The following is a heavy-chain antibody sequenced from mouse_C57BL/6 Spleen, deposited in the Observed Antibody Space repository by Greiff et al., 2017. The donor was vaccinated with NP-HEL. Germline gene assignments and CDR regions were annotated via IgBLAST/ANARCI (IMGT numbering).Heavy chain of an antibody. D-gene: IGHD1-1*01. J-gene: IGHJ1*03. Sequence: EVKLMESGGGLVKPGGSLKLSCAASGFTFSSYAMSWVRQTPEKRLEWVATISDGGSYTYYPDNVKGRFTISRDNAKNNLYLQMSHLKSEDTAMYYCARDPHYYGSSYGYFDVWGTVTTVTVSS. CDR1: GFTFSSYA. V-gene: IGHV5-4*01. CDR3: ARDPHYYGSSYGYFDV. CDR2: ISDGGSYT.